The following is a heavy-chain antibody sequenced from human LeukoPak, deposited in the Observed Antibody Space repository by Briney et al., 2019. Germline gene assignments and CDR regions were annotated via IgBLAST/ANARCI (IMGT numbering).Heavy chain of an antibody. CDR1: GGSISSYY. D-gene: IGHD3-22*01. CDR3: AKDRGHYSDSTGYYHNWFDP. J-gene: IGHJ5*02. V-gene: IGHV4-59*01. Sequence: PSETLSLTCTVSGGSISSYYWSWIRQPPGKGLEWIGYIYYTGSTNYNPSLKSRVTISADMSKNQFSLKMTSVTAADTAVYYCAKDRGHYSDSTGYYHNWFDPWGQGTLVTVSS. CDR2: IYYTGST.